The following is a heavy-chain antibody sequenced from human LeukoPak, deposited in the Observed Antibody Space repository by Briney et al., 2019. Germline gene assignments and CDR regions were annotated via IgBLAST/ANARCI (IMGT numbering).Heavy chain of an antibody. CDR3: ARAGDSGSYVFFDY. J-gene: IGHJ4*02. CDR2: IYHSGST. Sequence: GSLRLSCAASGFTFSSSGMSWVRQAPGKGLEWIGEIYHSGSTNYNPSLKSRVTISVDKSKNQLSLRLNSVTAADTAVYYCARAGDSGSYVFFDYWGQGTLVTVSS. D-gene: IGHD1-26*01. CDR1: GFTFSSSGM. V-gene: IGHV4-4*02.